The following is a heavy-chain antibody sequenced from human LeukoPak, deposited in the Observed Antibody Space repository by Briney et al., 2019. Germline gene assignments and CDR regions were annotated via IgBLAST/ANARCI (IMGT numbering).Heavy chain of an antibody. Sequence: ASVKVSCKASGGTFSSYAISWVRQAPGQGLEWMGGIIPIFGTANYAQKFQGRVTITAYESTSTAYMELISLRSEDTAVYYCARENDSSGYYSGAFDIWGQGTMVTVSS. CDR3: ARENDSSGYYSGAFDI. CDR1: GGTFSSYA. J-gene: IGHJ3*02. CDR2: IIPIFGTA. V-gene: IGHV1-69*13. D-gene: IGHD3-22*01.